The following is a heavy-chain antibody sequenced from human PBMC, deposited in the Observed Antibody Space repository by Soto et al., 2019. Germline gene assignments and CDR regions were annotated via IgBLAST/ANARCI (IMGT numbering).Heavy chain of an antibody. CDR2: INAGNGNT. Sequence: ASVKVSCKASGYTFTSYAIHWVRQAPGQRLEWMGWINAGNGNTKYSQKFQGRVTITRDTSASTAYMELSSLRSEDTAVYYCARDDSGFSGSHYIDYFNYWGQGALVTVSS. V-gene: IGHV1-3*01. CDR3: ARDDSGFSGSHYIDYFNY. J-gene: IGHJ4*02. CDR1: GYTFTSYA. D-gene: IGHD1-26*01.